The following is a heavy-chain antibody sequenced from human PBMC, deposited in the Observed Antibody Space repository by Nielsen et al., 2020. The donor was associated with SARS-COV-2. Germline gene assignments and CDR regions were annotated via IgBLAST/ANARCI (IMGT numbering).Heavy chain of an antibody. CDR1: GFTFDDYA. CDR2: ISWNSGSI. CDR3: AKGSRGFYYYYIDV. V-gene: IGHV3-9*01. J-gene: IGHJ6*03. Sequence: GGSLRLSCAASGFTFDDYAMHWVRQAPGKGLEWVSGISWNSGSIGYADSVKGRFTISRDNAKNSLYLQMNSLRAEDTGLYYCAKGSRGFYYYYIDVWGKGTTVTVSS. D-gene: IGHD3-16*01.